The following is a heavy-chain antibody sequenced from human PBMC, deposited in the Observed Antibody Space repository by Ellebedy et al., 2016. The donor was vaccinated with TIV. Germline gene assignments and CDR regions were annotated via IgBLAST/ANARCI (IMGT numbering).Heavy chain of an antibody. CDR3: ARASRFLDY. Sequence: GESLKISCAASGFTFSHYWMSWVRQAPGKGLEWVANIKQDGSEKYYVDSVKGRFTISRDNAKNSLYLQMNSLRAEDTAVYYCARASRFLDYWGQGTLVTVSS. CDR1: GFTFSHYW. V-gene: IGHV3-7*01. D-gene: IGHD3-3*01. CDR2: IKQDGSEK. J-gene: IGHJ4*02.